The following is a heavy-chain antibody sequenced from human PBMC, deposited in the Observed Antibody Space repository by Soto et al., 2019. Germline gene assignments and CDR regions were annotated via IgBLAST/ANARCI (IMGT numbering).Heavy chain of an antibody. J-gene: IGHJ4*02. CDR2: IYYSGST. D-gene: IGHD6-13*01. Sequence: PSETLSLTCTVSGGSISSSSYYWGWIRQPPGKGLEWIGSIYYSGSTYYNPSLKSRVTISVGTSKNQFSLKLSSVTAADTAVYYCARAAAGRGFFGYWGQGTLVTVSS. V-gene: IGHV4-39*01. CDR3: ARAAAGRGFFGY. CDR1: GGSISSSSYY.